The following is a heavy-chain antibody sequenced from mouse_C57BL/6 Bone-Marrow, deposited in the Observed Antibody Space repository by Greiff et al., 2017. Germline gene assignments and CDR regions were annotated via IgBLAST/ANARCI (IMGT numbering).Heavy chain of an antibody. CDR3: ARQKWYYAMDY. CDR1: GFTFSSYG. CDR2: ISSGGSYT. V-gene: IGHV5-6*01. D-gene: IGHD1-3*01. Sequence: EVKLMESGGDLVKPGGSLTLSCAASGFTFSSYGMSWVRQTPDKRLEWVATISSGGSYTYYPDSVKGRFTISRDNAKNTLYLQMSSLKSKDTAMYYCARQKWYYAMDYWGQGTSVTGSS. J-gene: IGHJ4*01.